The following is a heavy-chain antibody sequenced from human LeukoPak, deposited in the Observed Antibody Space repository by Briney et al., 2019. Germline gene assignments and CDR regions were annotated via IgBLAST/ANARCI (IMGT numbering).Heavy chain of an antibody. D-gene: IGHD3-22*01. Sequence: ASVKVSCKASGHTFTSYGISWVRQAPGQGLEWMGWISAYNGNTNYAQKLQGRVTMTTDTSTSTAYMELRSLRSDDTAVYYCASAYYDSSGFPWGFDYWGQGTLVTVSS. CDR3: ASAYYDSSGFPWGFDY. CDR1: GHTFTSYG. CDR2: ISAYNGNT. V-gene: IGHV1-18*01. J-gene: IGHJ4*02.